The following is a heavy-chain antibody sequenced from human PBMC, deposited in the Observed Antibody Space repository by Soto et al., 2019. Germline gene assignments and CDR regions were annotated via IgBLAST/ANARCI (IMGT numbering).Heavy chain of an antibody. D-gene: IGHD1-1*01. Sequence: QVRLQESGPGLVKPSGTLSLTCAVSGGSISSTNLWTWVRQPPGKGLEWIGEIYHTGSTTFNPSLKGRVPISVDKSTNHFSLKVSSVTAADTAVYFCARSPRSISTGGIDFWGQGILVTVSS. V-gene: IGHV4-4*02. J-gene: IGHJ4*01. CDR3: ARSPRSISTGGIDF. CDR1: GGSISSTNL. CDR2: IYHTGST.